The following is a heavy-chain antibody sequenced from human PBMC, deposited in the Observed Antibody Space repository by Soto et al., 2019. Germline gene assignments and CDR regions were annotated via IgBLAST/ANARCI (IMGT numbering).Heavy chain of an antibody. Sequence: SETLSLTCTVSGGSISSYYWSWIRQPPGKGLERIGYIYYRGSTNYNPSLKSRVTISVDTAKNQFSLKLSSVNAADTAVYYCACHEEQFSPYDVWGPGTMVTVSS. V-gene: IGHV4-59*01. CDR3: ACHEEQFSPYDV. D-gene: IGHD4-4*01. CDR1: GGSISSYY. J-gene: IGHJ3*01. CDR2: IYYRGST.